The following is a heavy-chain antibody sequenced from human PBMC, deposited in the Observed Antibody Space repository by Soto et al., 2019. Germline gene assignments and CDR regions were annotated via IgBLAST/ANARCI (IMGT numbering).Heavy chain of an antibody. Sequence: SETLSLTCTVSGGSISSSNYYWGWIRQPPGKALEWIGSIFYLGSTYYNPSLRSRVTISVDTSKNQFSLKLSSVTAADTAVYYCATWDLLGVKLPKKNWFGPWGQGTLVTVSS. V-gene: IGHV4-39*01. CDR3: ATWDLLGVKLPKKNWFGP. D-gene: IGHD3-10*01. CDR1: GGSISSSNYY. CDR2: IFYLGST. J-gene: IGHJ5*02.